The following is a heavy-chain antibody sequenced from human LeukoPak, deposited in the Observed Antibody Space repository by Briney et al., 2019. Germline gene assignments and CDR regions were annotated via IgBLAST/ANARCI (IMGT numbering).Heavy chain of an antibody. D-gene: IGHD4-17*01. V-gene: IGHV3-23*01. CDR1: GFTFRNYA. CDR2: ISANGFDT. J-gene: IGHJ3*02. Sequence: GGSLRLSCAASGFTFRNYAMIWVRQAPGKGLEWVSAISANGFDTYYADSVKGRFSIFRDNSRDKLFLEVNGLRVEDTAVYYCGKDPNGDYIGAFDMWGQGTMVTVSP. CDR3: GKDPNGDYIGAFDM.